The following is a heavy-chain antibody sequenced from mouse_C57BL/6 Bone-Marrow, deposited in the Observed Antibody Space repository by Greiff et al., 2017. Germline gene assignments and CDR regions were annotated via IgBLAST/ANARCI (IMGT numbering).Heavy chain of an antibody. CDR1: GFTFSDYY. CDR3: ARHYDYYFDY. V-gene: IGHV5-12*01. J-gene: IGHJ2*01. D-gene: IGHD2-4*01. CDR2: ISNGGGST. Sequence: EVNLVESGGGLVQPGGSLQLSCAASGFTFSDYYMYWVRQTPEKRLEWVAYISNGGGSTYYPDTVKGRFTISRDNAKNTLYLQMSRLKSEDTAMYYCARHYDYYFDYWGQGTTLTVSS.